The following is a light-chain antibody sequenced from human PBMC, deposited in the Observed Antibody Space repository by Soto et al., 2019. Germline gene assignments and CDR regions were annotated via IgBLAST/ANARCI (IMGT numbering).Light chain of an antibody. J-gene: IGKJ1*01. Sequence: EIVMTQSPATLSVSPGGRVTLSCRASQSISDTIAWYQQKPGQAPRLLIYGASARATGFPARFSGSGSGTDFTLTISSLQPEDFATYYCKQSYSTTWTFGQGTKVDIK. V-gene: IGKV3-15*01. CDR3: KQSYSTTWT. CDR1: QSISDT. CDR2: GAS.